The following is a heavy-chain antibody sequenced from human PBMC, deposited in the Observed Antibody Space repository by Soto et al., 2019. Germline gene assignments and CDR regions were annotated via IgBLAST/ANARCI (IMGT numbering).Heavy chain of an antibody. V-gene: IGHV3-21*01. J-gene: IGHJ4*02. CDR2: ISASSTYI. D-gene: IGHD5-12*01. CDR1: GFIFSSYT. CDR3: ARGWLRDPWMY. Sequence: EVQLVESGGGLVKPGGSLRVSCAASGFIFSSYTMNWVRQAPGKGLEWGSSISASSTYIYYADSMKGRFTISKDNVYNSLYPKMNRLSAEDTAVYYCARGWLRDPWMYWGQGTLVTVSS.